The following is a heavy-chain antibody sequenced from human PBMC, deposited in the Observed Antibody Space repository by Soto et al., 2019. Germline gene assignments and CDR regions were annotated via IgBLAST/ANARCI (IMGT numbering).Heavy chain of an antibody. CDR1: GGSFSGYG. D-gene: IGHD2-8*01. Sequence: SVKVSCKASGGSFSGYGVSWVRQAPGQGLEWMGGVIPIFGTTEYAQKFQDRVALSADESMRTAYMQLSGLTSEDTAVYFCATNSMLAVLKTTFDLWGQGKVVTVSS. J-gene: IGHJ3*01. CDR3: ATNSMLAVLKTTFDL. V-gene: IGHV1-69*13. CDR2: VIPIFGTT.